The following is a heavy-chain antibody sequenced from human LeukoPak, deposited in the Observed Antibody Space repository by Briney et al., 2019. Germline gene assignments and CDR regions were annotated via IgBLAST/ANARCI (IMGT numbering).Heavy chain of an antibody. D-gene: IGHD6-13*01. Sequence: SETLSLTCTVSGGSISSSGHFWSWIRQHPGKGLEWIGYIYSTGTTFYNPSLKSRVTISVDTSVNQFSLRLSSVTAADTAVYYCARGYGPLDPWGQGTLVTVSS. CDR2: IYSTGTT. CDR1: GGSISSSGHF. J-gene: IGHJ5*02. V-gene: IGHV4-31*03. CDR3: ARGYGPLDP.